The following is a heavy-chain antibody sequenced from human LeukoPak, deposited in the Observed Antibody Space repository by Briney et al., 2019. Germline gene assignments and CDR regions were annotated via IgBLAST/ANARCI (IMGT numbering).Heavy chain of an antibody. J-gene: IGHJ4*02. Sequence: GESLKISCKVSGYTFTNYWIAWVRQLPGKGPEWMGIIYPGDSDTRYSPSFQGQVTISADKSISTAYLHWSSLKASDTAMYYCARRSGSSSSWEPLDYWGQGTLVTVSS. CDR2: IYPGDSDT. CDR1: GYTFTNYW. V-gene: IGHV5-51*01. CDR3: ARRSGSSSSWEPLDY. D-gene: IGHD6-6*01.